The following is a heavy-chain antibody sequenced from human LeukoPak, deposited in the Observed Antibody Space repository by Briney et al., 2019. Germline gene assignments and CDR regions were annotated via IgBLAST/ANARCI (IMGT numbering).Heavy chain of an antibody. J-gene: IGHJ4*02. CDR2: IYTSGST. D-gene: IGHD6-19*01. V-gene: IGHV4-61*02. Sequence: PSETLSHTCTVSGGSISSGSYYWSWIRQPAGKGLEWIGRIYTSGSTNYNPSLKSRVTISVDTSKNQFSLKLSSVTAADTAVYYCARDPQWLDGNDYWGQGTLVTVSS. CDR1: GGSISSGSYY. CDR3: ARDPQWLDGNDY.